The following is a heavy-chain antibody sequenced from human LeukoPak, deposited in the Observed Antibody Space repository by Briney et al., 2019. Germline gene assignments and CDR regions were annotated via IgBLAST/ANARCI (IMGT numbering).Heavy chain of an antibody. Sequence: GGSLRLSCAASGFTFSSYGMHWVRQAPGKGLEWVAVISYDGSNKYYADSVKGRFIISRDNSKNTLYLQMNSLRAEDTAVYYCAKDSHPWGLDYWGQGTLVTVSS. V-gene: IGHV3-30*18. J-gene: IGHJ4*02. CDR3: AKDSHPWGLDY. CDR2: ISYDGSNK. D-gene: IGHD3-16*01. CDR1: GFTFSSYG.